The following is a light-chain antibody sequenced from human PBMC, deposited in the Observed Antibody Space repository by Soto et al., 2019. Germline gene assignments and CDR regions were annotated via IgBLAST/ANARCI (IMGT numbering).Light chain of an antibody. Sequence: QSALTQPPSASGSPGQSVTISCTGTSSDVGKYDYVSWFQHHPGKAPKLIIYEVSKRPSGVPDRFSGSKSGSTASLTVSGLQTEDEADYYCCSYAGRYTYVFGTGTKVTV. V-gene: IGLV2-8*01. CDR2: EVS. CDR3: CSYAGRYTYV. CDR1: SSDVGKYDY. J-gene: IGLJ1*01.